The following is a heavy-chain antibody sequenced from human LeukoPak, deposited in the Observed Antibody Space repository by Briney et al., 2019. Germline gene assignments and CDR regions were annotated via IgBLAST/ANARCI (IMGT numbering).Heavy chain of an antibody. D-gene: IGHD2-2*01. Sequence: GASVKVSCKXSGGTFSSYAISWVRQAPGQGLEWMGRIIPIFGTANYAQKFQGRVTITTDESTSTAYMELSSLRSEDTAVYYCARDLASVIVVVPAGLAFDIWGQGTMVTVSS. V-gene: IGHV1-69*05. CDR2: IIPIFGTA. CDR1: GGTFSSYA. CDR3: ARDLASVIVVVPAGLAFDI. J-gene: IGHJ3*02.